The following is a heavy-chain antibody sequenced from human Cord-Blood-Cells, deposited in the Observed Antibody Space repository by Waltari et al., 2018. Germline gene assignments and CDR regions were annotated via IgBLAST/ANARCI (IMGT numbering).Heavy chain of an antibody. V-gene: IGHV4-34*01. D-gene: IGHD2-2*01. CDR3: ARGGRYCSSTSCQNNWFDP. Sequence: QVQLQQWGAGLLKPSETLSLTCAVSGGSFSGYYWSWIRQPPGKGLEWIGEINHRGSTNYNPSLKSRVTISVDTSKNQVSLKLSSVTAADTAVYYCARGGRYCSSTSCQNNWFDPWGQGTLVTVSS. CDR1: GGSFSGYY. J-gene: IGHJ5*02. CDR2: INHRGST.